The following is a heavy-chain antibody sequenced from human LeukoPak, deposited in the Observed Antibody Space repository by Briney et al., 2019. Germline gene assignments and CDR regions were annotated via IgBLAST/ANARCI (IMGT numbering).Heavy chain of an antibody. D-gene: IGHD3-10*02. CDR3: AELGITMIGGV. CDR2: ISGSAVTT. Sequence: PGGSLRLSCAASGFTFSNYAMSWVRQAPGKGLEWVSAISGSAVTTYYGDSVKGRFTISRDNSKNTLYLQMNSLRAEDTAVYYCAELGITMIGGVWGKGTTVTISS. V-gene: IGHV3-23*01. J-gene: IGHJ6*04. CDR1: GFTFSNYA.